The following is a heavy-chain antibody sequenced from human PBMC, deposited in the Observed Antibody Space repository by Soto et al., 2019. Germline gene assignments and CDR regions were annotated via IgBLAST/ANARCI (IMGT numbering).Heavy chain of an antibody. Sequence: QVQLVQSGAEVKKPGSSVKVSCKASGGTFSSYTISWVRQAPGQGLEWMGRIIPILGIANYAQKFKDRVTITADKYTSTAYMEMSSLRSEDTAVYYCARAYNWSDVPALGYWGQGTLVTDSS. CDR1: GGTFSSYT. CDR3: ARAYNWSDVPALGY. D-gene: IGHD1-20*01. J-gene: IGHJ4*02. V-gene: IGHV1-69*02. CDR2: IIPILGIA.